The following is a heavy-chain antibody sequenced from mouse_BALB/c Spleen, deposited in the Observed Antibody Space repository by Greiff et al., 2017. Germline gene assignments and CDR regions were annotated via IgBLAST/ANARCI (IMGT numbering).Heavy chain of an antibody. CDR2: IDPENGDT. J-gene: IGHJ4*01. Sequence: EVKVVESGAELVRSGASVKLSCTASGFNIKDYYMHWVKQRPEQGLEWIGWIDPENGDTEYAPKFQGKATMTADTSSNTAYLQLSSLTSEDTAVYYCNRWDYAMDYWGQGTSVTVSS. V-gene: IGHV14-4*02. CDR1: GFNIKDYY. CDR3: NRWDYAMDY. D-gene: IGHD4-1*01.